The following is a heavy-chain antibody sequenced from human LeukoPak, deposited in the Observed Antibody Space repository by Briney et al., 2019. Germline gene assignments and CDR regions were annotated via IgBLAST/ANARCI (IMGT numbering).Heavy chain of an antibody. V-gene: IGHV3-30*02. J-gene: IGHJ4*02. CDR1: GFTFSDYG. D-gene: IGHD3-16*01. CDR3: VMGDILLDY. Sequence: PGGSLRLSCAASGFTFSDYGMHRVRQAPGKGLEWVAFIRHDGSNNYADSVKGRFTISRDNSKNALYLQMNSLRPEDTAVYYCVMGDILLDYWGQGTLVTVSS. CDR2: IRHDGSN.